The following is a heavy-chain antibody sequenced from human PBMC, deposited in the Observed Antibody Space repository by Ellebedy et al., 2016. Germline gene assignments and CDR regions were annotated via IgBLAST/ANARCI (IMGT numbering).Heavy chain of an antibody. CDR2: VSYDGNDE. CDR3: AKDRMVTSTNYGMDV. Sequence: GGSLRLSCAASGFAFSSYGLHWVRQAPGKGLEWVALVSYDGNDELYVGSVRGRFTISRDNSKNTLYLQMHSLRAEDTAVYYCAKDRMVTSTNYGMDVWGQGTTVTVSS. D-gene: IGHD2-21*02. J-gene: IGHJ6*02. CDR1: GFAFSSYG. V-gene: IGHV3-30*18.